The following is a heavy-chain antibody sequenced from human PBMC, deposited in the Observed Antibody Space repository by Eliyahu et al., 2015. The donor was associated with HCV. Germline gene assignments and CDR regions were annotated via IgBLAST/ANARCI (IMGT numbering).Heavy chain of an antibody. V-gene: IGHV3-66*01. CDR3: ARNSYDIRYGYYFDL. D-gene: IGHD2-15*01. J-gene: IGHJ2*01. Sequence: VQLVESGGVLVQPGESLXLTCEAXGFTVSKAYMSWVRPAPGKGVGWVSIFYSSGQTYHADSLQDRFTISRDSSKNTLFLQLNNLRAEDTALYYCARNSYDIRYGYYFDLWGRGTLVTVSS. CDR1: GFTVSKAY. CDR2: FYSSGQT.